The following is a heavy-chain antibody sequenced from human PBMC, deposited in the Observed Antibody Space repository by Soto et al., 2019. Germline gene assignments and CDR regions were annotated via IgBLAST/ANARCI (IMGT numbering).Heavy chain of an antibody. J-gene: IGHJ6*02. CDR3: AREQYSGYDLYYYYGMDV. CDR2: ISAYNGNT. CDR1: GYTFTSYG. Sequence: ASVKVSCKASGYTFTSYGISWVRQAPGQRLEWMGWISAYNGNTNYAQKLQGRVTMTTDTSTSTAYMELRSLRSDDTAVYYCAREQYSGYDLYYYYGMDVWGQGTTVTVSS. V-gene: IGHV1-18*04. D-gene: IGHD5-12*01.